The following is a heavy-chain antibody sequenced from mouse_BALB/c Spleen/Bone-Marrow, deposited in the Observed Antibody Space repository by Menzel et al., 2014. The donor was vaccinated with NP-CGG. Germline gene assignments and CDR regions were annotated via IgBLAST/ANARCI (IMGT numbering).Heavy chain of an antibody. D-gene: IGHD2-3*01. CDR2: IWAGGST. Sequence: QVQLQQSGPGLVAPSQSLSITCTVSGLSLTNYGVHWVRQPPGKGLEWLGVIWAGGSTNYNSALMSRLSISKDNSKNQVFLKMNSLQTDDTAMYYCARRGDGYYLDYWGQGTTLTVSS. CDR1: GLSLTNYG. V-gene: IGHV2-9*02. CDR3: ARRGDGYYLDY. J-gene: IGHJ2*01.